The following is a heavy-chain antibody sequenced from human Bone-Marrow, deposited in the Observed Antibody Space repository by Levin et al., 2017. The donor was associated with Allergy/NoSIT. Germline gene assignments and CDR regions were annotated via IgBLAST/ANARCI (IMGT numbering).Heavy chain of an antibody. CDR2: IYNNGNT. J-gene: IGHJ5*02. CDR1: GGSMTSGGYY. D-gene: IGHD1-7*01. Sequence: SSETLSLTCTVSGGSMTSGGYYWGWIRQHPGMGLEWIGYIYNNGNTYYNPSLKTRITISIDTSKNLFSLKMTSVTAADTAIYYCARDIGTTDTWFDPWGQGTLVTVSS. CDR3: ARDIGTTDTWFDP. V-gene: IGHV4-31*03.